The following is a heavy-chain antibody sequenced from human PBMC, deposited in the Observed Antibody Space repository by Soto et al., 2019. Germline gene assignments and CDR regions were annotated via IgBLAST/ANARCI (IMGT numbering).Heavy chain of an antibody. J-gene: IGHJ4*02. Sequence: EVQLVQSGTEVKKPGESLRISCKGSGYVFGRHWIAWVRQVPGKGLEWMGIIWPGDSDARYSPSFQGHVNISVDKSINTAYLRWTALRASDTAIYFCARQGSYFDYWGQGTLVAVSS. V-gene: IGHV5-51*01. CDR1: GYVFGRHW. CDR2: IWPGDSDA. CDR3: ARQGSYFDY. D-gene: IGHD3-10*01.